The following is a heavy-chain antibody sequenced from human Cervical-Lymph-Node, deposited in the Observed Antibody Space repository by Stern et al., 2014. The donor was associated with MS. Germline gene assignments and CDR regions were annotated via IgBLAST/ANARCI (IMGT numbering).Heavy chain of an antibody. J-gene: IGHJ4*02. Sequence: QVQLQESGPGPVKPSQTLSLTCTVSGDSISRGGYYWSWIRQYPGNGLEXIGYIYYSGGSYYNPSLKSRISISVDTSKNQFSLRLSSVSAADTAVYFCARAQTVAGYFDCWGQGTLVTVSS. CDR2: IYYSGGS. CDR1: GDSISRGGYY. CDR3: ARAQTVAGYFDC. D-gene: IGHD6-19*01. V-gene: IGHV4-31*03.